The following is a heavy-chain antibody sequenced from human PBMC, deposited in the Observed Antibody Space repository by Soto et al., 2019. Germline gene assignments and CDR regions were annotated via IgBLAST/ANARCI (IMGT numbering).Heavy chain of an antibody. CDR2: ISGSGGST. J-gene: IGHJ4*02. V-gene: IGHV3-23*01. CDR3: AKDGEYSSGWYSLDY. D-gene: IGHD6-19*01. CDR1: GFTFSSYA. Sequence: GGSLRLSCAASGFTFSSYAMSWVRQAPGKGLEWVSAISGSGGSTYYADSVKGRFTISRDNSKNTLYLQMNSLRAEDTAVYYCAKDGEYSSGWYSLDYWGQGTLVTVSS.